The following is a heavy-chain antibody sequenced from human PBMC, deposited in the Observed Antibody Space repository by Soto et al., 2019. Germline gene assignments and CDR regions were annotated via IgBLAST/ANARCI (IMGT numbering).Heavy chain of an antibody. V-gene: IGHV4-59*01. D-gene: IGHD5-18*01. CDR2: IYYSGST. CDR3: AREGVNRYGYMHWFDP. J-gene: IGHJ5*02. Sequence: SETLSLTCTVSGGAISSYYWSWFRQPPGKGLEWIWYIYYSGSTNYNPSLTSRVTISVDTSKNQFSLKMSSVTAADTAVYYCAREGVNRYGYMHWFDPWGQGTLLTVSS. CDR1: GGAISSYY.